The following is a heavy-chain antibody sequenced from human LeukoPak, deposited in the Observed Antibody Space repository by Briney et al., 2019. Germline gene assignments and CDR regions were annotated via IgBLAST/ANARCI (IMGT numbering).Heavy chain of an antibody. V-gene: IGHV3-21*04. Sequence: PGGALRLSCEVSGFTFSSYSMNGVRPAPWKGLEWVSSISSSGSTIYYADSVKGRFTISRDNAKNSLYLQMNSLRAEDTAVYYCARVFGGYLLGIRTYFDYWGQGTLVTVSS. D-gene: IGHD3-22*01. CDR2: ISSSGSTI. CDR3: ARVFGGYLLGIRTYFDY. CDR1: GFTFSSYS. J-gene: IGHJ4*02.